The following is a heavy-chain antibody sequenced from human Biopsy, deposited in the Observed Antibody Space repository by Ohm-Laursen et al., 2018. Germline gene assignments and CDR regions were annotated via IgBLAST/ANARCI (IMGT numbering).Heavy chain of an antibody. CDR2: ISGNSDII. Sequence: SLRLSCAAPGFTFSSYAMTWFRQAPGKGLEWVSTISGNSDIIYDTASVKGRFTISRDSSKNTLYLQMNSLRVEDTAVYYCARGPSGVATIGRGQGTLVTVSS. J-gene: IGHJ4*02. V-gene: IGHV3-23*01. CDR1: GFTFSSYA. CDR3: ARGPSGVATIG. D-gene: IGHD5-24*01.